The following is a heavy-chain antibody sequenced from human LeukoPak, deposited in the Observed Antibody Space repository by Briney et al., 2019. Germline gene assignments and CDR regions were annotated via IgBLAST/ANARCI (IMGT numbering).Heavy chain of an antibody. V-gene: IGHV4-31*03. CDR3: ARASITMVRGVMDPLIGWFDP. J-gene: IGHJ5*02. D-gene: IGHD3-10*01. Sequence: SETLSLTCTVSGGSISSGGYYWRWLRQHPGKGLEWIGYIYYSGSTYYNPSLKSRVTISVDTSKNQFSLKLSSVTAADTAVYYCARASITMVRGVMDPLIGWFDPWGQGTLVTVSS. CDR2: IYYSGST. CDR1: GGSISSGGYY.